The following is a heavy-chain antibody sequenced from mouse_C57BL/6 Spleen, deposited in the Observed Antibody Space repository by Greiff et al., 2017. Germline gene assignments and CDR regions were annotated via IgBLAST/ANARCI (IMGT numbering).Heavy chain of an antibody. CDR3: SIGGLLLGYYYAMDY. Sequence: QVQLQQPGAELVKPGASVKVSCKASGYTFTSYWLHWVKQRPGQGLEWIGRIHPSDSDNNYNQKLKGKATLTVANSTGTAYMQLISLTSEDSDVYYCSIGGLLLGYYYAMDYWGQGTSVTVSS. J-gene: IGHJ4*01. CDR1: GYTFTSYW. CDR2: IHPSDSDN. D-gene: IGHD1-1*01. V-gene: IGHV1-74*01.